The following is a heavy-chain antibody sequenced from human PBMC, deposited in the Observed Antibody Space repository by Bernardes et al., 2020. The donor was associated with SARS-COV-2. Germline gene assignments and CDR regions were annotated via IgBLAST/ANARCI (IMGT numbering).Heavy chain of an antibody. CDR1: GFTFSSYG. D-gene: IGHD2-15*01. Sequence: GGSLRLSCAASGFTFSSYGMHWVRQAPGKGLERVAVIWYDGSNKYYADSVKGRFTISRDNSKNTLYLQMNSLRAEDTAVYYCARGALYCSGGSCYPRAYYYYGMDVWGQGTTVTVSS. J-gene: IGHJ6*02. CDR3: ARGALYCSGGSCYPRAYYYYGMDV. V-gene: IGHV3-33*01. CDR2: IWYDGSNK.